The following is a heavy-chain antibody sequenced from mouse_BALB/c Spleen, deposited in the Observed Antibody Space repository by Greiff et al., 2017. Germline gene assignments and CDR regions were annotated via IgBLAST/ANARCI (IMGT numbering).Heavy chain of an antibody. V-gene: IGHV5-17*02. CDR2: ISSGSSTI. D-gene: IGHD2-1*01. J-gene: IGHJ4*01. CDR3: ARYGNYVSYAMDY. Sequence: DVQLVESGGGLVQPGGSRKLSCAASGFTFSSFGMHWVRQAPEKGLEWVAYISSGSSTIYYADTVKGRFTISRDNPKNTLFLQMTSLRSEDTAMYYCARYGNYVSYAMDYWGQGTSVTVSS. CDR1: GFTFSSFG.